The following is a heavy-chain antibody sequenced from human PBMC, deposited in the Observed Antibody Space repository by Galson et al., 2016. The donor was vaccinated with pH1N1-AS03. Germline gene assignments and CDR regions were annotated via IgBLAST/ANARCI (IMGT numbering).Heavy chain of an antibody. CDR2: ISVSGSDT. D-gene: IGHD3-3*01. CDR3: TAGHYTNF. J-gene: IGHJ4*01. CDR1: SGYV. V-gene: IGHV3-23*01. Sequence: SLRLSCAASSGYVMNWVRQAPGKGLEWVSGISVSGSDTYYVDSVKGRFTISRDNSKNTLFLRMDSLRAEDTALYYCTAGHYTNFWGQGTLVTVSS.